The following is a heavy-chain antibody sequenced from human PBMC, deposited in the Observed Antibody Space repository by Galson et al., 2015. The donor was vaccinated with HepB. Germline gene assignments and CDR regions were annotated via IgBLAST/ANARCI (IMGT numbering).Heavy chain of an antibody. J-gene: IGHJ6*03. Sequence: SLRLSCAASGFTFSSYAMSWVRQAPGKGLEWVSAISGSGGSTYYADSVKGRFTISRDNSKNTLYLQMNSLRAEDTAVYYCAKGGSWYYYYYMDVWGKGTTVTVS. CDR2: ISGSGGST. CDR3: AKGGSWYYYYYMDV. CDR1: GFTFSSYA. D-gene: IGHD1-26*01. V-gene: IGHV3-23*01.